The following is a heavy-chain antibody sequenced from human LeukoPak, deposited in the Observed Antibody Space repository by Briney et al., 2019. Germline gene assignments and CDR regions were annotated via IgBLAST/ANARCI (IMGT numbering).Heavy chain of an antibody. Sequence: ASVKVSCKASGYTFTSYDINWVRQATGQGLEWMGWMNPNSGNTGYAQKFQGRVTMTRNTSISTAYMELSSLRSEDTAVYYCASGETYYDILTGFYAFDIWGQGTMVTVSS. V-gene: IGHV1-8*01. CDR1: GYTFTSYD. J-gene: IGHJ3*02. D-gene: IGHD3-9*01. CDR2: MNPNSGNT. CDR3: ASGETYYDILTGFYAFDI.